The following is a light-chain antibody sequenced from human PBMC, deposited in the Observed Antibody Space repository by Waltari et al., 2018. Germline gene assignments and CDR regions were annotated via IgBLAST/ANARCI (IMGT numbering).Light chain of an antibody. CDR3: VLSMGSGIWV. V-gene: IGLV8-61*01. Sequence: QTVVTQEPSLSVSPGGTVTLTCGLSSASVSTPYYPSWYHQAPGQAPRTLIFDTNTRSSGVPDRFSGSILDNKAALTITGAQADDESDYYCVLSMGSGIWVFGGGTKLTVL. CDR1: SASVSTPYY. J-gene: IGLJ3*02. CDR2: DTN.